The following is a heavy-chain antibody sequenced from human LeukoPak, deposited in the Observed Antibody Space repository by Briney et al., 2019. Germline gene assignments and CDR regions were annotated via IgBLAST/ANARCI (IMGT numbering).Heavy chain of an antibody. D-gene: IGHD4-17*01. CDR2: IYTSGST. J-gene: IGHJ4*02. V-gene: IGHV4-61*02. CDR1: GGSISSGSYY. CDR3: ARVTGTDDYGDYLYFDY. Sequence: PSQTLSLTCTVSGGSISSGSYYWSWIRQPAGKGLEWIGRIYTSGSTNYNPSLKSRVTISVDTSKNQFSLELSSVTAADTAVYYCARVTGTDDYGDYLYFDYWGQGTLVTVSS.